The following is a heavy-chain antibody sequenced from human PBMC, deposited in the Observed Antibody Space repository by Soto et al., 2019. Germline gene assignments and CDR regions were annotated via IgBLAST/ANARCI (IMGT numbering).Heavy chain of an antibody. J-gene: IGHJ4*02. CDR2: IYYSGST. D-gene: IGHD2-8*01. CDR3: ARPYGVNFDY. Sequence: QVQLQESGPGLVKPSETLSLTCTVSGGSINSYYWSWIRQPPGKGLEWIGYIYYSGSTNYNPSLKSRVTISVDTSMNQSSLKLSSVTAADTAVYYCARPYGVNFDYWVQGTLVTVAS. V-gene: IGHV4-59*01. CDR1: GGSINSYY.